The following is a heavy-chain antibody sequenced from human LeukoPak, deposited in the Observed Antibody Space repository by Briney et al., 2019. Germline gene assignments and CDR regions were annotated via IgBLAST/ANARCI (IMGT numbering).Heavy chain of an antibody. CDR3: ARHRSSGWYRFYYYYYMDV. CDR1: GGSFSGYY. D-gene: IGHD6-19*01. J-gene: IGHJ6*03. Sequence: SETLSLTCAVYGGSFSGYYWSWIRQPPGKGLEWIGSIYYSGSTYYNPSLKSRVTISVDTSKNQFSLKLSSVTAADAAVYYCARHRSSGWYRFYYYYYMDVWGKGTTVTVSS. V-gene: IGHV4-34*01. CDR2: IYYSGST.